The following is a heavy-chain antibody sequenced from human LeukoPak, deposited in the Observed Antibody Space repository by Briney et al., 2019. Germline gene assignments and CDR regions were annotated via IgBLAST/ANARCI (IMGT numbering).Heavy chain of an antibody. V-gene: IGHV1-2*02. CDR3: ARSMSGGLGFFQS. D-gene: IGHD2-15*01. J-gene: IGHJ1*01. Sequence: ASVKVSCKASGYTXTDYYMHWVRQAPGQGLEWMGWINPNSGGTNYAQNFQGRATMTRDTSIRTAYMELSSLRSDDTAVYYCARSMSGGLGFFQSWGQGTLVAVSS. CDR1: GYTXTDYY. CDR2: INPNSGGT.